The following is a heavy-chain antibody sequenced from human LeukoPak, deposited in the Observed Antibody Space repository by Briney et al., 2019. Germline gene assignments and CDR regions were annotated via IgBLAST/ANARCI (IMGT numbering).Heavy chain of an antibody. V-gene: IGHV3-33*01. CDR1: GFTFSSYG. CDR3: ATKGDWN. CDR2: IWFDGSYK. J-gene: IGHJ4*02. D-gene: IGHD3/OR15-3a*01. Sequence: GRSLRLSCAASGFTFSSYGMHWVRQAPGKGLEWVAVIWFDGSYKYYADSVKGRFTISRDNSKNTLYLQMNSLRAEDTAVYYCATKGDWNWDQGTLVTVSS.